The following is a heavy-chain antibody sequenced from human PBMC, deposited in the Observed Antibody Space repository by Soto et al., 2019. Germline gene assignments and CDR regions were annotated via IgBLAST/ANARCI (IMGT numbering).Heavy chain of an antibody. CDR3: ATSYDSSGYDY. CDR2: LSGSGIST. CDR1: GSTFSSYA. J-gene: IGHJ4*02. D-gene: IGHD3-22*01. V-gene: IGHV3-23*01. Sequence: GSLILSCSASGSTFSSYAMSWVRQAPGKGLEWVSALSGSGISTYYADTVKGRFTISRDNSRNTLYLQMNSLRAEDTAVYYCATSYDSSGYDYWGQGTLVTVSS.